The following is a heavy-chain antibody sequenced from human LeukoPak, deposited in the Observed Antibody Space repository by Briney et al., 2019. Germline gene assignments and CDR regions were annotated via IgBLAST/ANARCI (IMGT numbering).Heavy chain of an antibody. CDR1: GGTFSSYA. J-gene: IGHJ4*02. CDR2: IIPIFGTA. V-gene: IGHV1-69*05. D-gene: IGHD6-19*01. CDR3: ARVGRVGQWPQYYFDY. Sequence: ASVKVSCKASGGTFSSYAISWVRQAPGQGLEWMGGIIPIFGTANYAQKFQGRVTMTTDTSTSTAYMELRSLRSDDTAVYYCARVGRVGQWPQYYFDYWGQGTLVTVSS.